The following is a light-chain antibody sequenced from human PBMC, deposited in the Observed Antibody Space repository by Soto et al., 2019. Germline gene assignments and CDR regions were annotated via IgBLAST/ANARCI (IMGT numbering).Light chain of an antibody. V-gene: IGKV3-20*01. CDR3: QQYVGSPRT. CDR2: GIS. J-gene: IGKJ1*01. Sequence: EIVLTQSPGTLSLSPGERATLSCRASESVSSSSLAWYQQKPGQAPRLLIYGISTRATGIPDRFSGSGSGTDFSLTISRLEPEDFAVYYCQQYVGSPRTFGQGTKVEIK. CDR1: ESVSSSS.